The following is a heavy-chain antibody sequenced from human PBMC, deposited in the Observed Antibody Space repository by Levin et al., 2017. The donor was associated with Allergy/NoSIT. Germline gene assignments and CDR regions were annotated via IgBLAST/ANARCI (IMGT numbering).Heavy chain of an antibody. J-gene: IGHJ6*02. CDR1: GYSFISYW. CDR3: AKIDSHSGYGMNV. D-gene: IGHD2-15*01. CDR2: VYPADSDA. Sequence: PGESLKISCHGSGYSFISYWIAWVRQMPGKGLEWMGSVYPADSDATYNPSFLGQVSLSVDKSLKTAYLQWSRLKPSDTAMYYCAKIDSHSGYGMNVWGQGTTVTVSS. V-gene: IGHV5-51*01.